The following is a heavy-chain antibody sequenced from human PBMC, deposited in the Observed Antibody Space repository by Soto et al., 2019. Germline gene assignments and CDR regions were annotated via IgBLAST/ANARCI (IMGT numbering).Heavy chain of an antibody. CDR3: ARSPNPDIVVVVAAYFDY. CDR1: GDSVSSNSAA. J-gene: IGHJ4*02. D-gene: IGHD2-15*01. Sequence: KQSQTLSLTCAISGDSVSSNSAAWNWIRQSPSRGLEWLGRTYYRSKWYNDYAVSVKSRITINPDTSKNQFSLQLNSVTPEDTAVYYCARSPNPDIVVVVAAYFDYWGQGTLVTVSS. CDR2: TYYRSKWYN. V-gene: IGHV6-1*01.